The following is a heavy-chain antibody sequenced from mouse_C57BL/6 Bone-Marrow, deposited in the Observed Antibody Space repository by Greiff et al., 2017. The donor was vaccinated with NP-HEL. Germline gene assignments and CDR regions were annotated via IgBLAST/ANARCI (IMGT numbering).Heavy chain of an antibody. Sequence: QVHVKQSGAELARPGASVKMSCKASGYTFTSYTMHWVKQRPGQGLEWIGYINPSSGYTKYNQKFKDKATLTADKSSSTAYMQLSSLTSEDSAVYYCAREDYYGSSWYFDVWGTGTTVTVSS. J-gene: IGHJ1*03. V-gene: IGHV1-4*01. CDR2: INPSSGYT. D-gene: IGHD1-1*01. CDR1: GYTFTSYT. CDR3: AREDYYGSSWYFDV.